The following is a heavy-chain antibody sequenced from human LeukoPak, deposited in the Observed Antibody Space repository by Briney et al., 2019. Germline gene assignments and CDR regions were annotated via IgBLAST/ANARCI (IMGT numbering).Heavy chain of an antibody. CDR1: NGSMNSYY. V-gene: IGHV4-4*09. Sequence: SETLSLTCTVANGSMNSYYWTWVRQSPGKGLEWIGRIYNIQYTEYNPSLKGRVSISVDTSKSQFSLNLNSVTAADTAVYYCARRVSLYAAFDIWGLGTLVTVSS. CDR2: IYNIQYT. J-gene: IGHJ3*02. CDR3: ARRVSLYAAFDI. D-gene: IGHD3-16*02.